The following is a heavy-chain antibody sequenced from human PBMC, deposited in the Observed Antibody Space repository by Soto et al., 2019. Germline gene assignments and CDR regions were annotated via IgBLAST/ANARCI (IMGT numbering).Heavy chain of an antibody. J-gene: IGHJ4*02. V-gene: IGHV4-39*01. CDR1: GGSITTTNYY. D-gene: IGHD2-15*01. CDR3: ASLQVPGNCEY. Sequence: QLQLQESGPGLVKHSETLSLTCTVSGGSITTTNYYWSWVRQSPGKGLEWIANIFYTGDTYYSPSLRGRVTVSVDTAKNQFSLKLSSVTAADTAMYYCASLQVPGNCEYWGQGSRVTVSS. CDR2: IFYTGDT.